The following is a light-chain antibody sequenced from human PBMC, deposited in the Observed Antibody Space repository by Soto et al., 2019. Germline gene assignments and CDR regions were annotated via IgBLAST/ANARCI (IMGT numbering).Light chain of an antibody. CDR3: QQVDSCPLS. CDR1: QSIYEW. V-gene: IGKV1-12*01. CDR2: AAS. Sequence: DIQITQSPSSVSASIGDRVTISCRASQSIYEWLVWYQQKPVKAPKLLIYAASSLQSGVPSRFSGSGYGTDFTLTISSLQPEDFATYYCQQVDSCPLSFGGGTKVDIK. J-gene: IGKJ4*01.